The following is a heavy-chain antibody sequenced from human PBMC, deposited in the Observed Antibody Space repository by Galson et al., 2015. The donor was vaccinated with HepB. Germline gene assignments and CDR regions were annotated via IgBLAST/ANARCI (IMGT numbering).Heavy chain of an antibody. CDR2: ISYDVTNK. V-gene: IGHV3-30-3*01. J-gene: IGHJ4*02. CDR1: GFTFSSYA. D-gene: IGHD3-9*01. CDR3: ARVYDDILTGALDY. Sequence: SLRLSCAASGFTFSSYAMHWVRQAPGKGLEWVAVISYDVTNKYYADSVKGRFTVSRDNSKNTLYLQVNSLRPEDTAVYYCARVYDDILTGALDYWGQGTLVTVSS.